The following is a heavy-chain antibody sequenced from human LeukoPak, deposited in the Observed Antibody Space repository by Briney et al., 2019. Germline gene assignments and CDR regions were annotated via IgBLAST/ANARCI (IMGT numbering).Heavy chain of an antibody. CDR3: ARDHSSGWYEMYFQH. J-gene: IGHJ1*01. Sequence: GGSLRLSCAASGFAFSSYAMHWVRQAPGKGLEWVAVISYDGSNIYCADSVKGRFTISRDNSKNTLFLQMNSLRAEDTALYYCARDHSSGWYEMYFQHWGQGTLVTVSS. V-gene: IGHV3-30*04. D-gene: IGHD6-19*01. CDR2: ISYDGSNI. CDR1: GFAFSSYA.